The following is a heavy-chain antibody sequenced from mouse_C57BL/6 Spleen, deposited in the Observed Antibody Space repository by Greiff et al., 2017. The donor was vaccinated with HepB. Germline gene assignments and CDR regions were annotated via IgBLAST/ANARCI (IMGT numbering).Heavy chain of an antibody. CDR1: GFSLTSYG. J-gene: IGHJ3*01. Sequence: VMLVESGPGLVAPSQSLSITCTVSGFSLTSYGVDWVRQSPGKGLEWLGVIWGVGSTNYNSALKSRLSISKDNSKSQVFLKMNSLQTDDTAMYCCAIRTGRRAWFAYWGQGTLVTVSA. CDR2: IWGVGST. V-gene: IGHV2-6*01. CDR3: AIRTGRRAWFAY. D-gene: IGHD4-1*01.